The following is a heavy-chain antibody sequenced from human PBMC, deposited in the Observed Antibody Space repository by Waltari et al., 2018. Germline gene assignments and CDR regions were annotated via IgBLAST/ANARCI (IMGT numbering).Heavy chain of an antibody. V-gene: IGHV4-59*01. CDR2: IYYSGST. J-gene: IGHJ6*02. Sequence: QVQLQESGPGLVKPSETLSLTCTVSGGSISSYYWSWIRQPPGKGLEWIGYIYYSGSTNYNPSLKGRVTISVDTSKNQFSLKLSSVTAADTAVYYCARDNRLRGSSLRSYGMDVWGQGTTVTVSS. CDR3: ARDNRLRGSSLRSYGMDV. CDR1: GGSISSYY. D-gene: IGHD6-6*01.